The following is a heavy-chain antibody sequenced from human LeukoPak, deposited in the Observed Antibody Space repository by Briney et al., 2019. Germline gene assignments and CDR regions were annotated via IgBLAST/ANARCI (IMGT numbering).Heavy chain of an antibody. CDR2: IYTSGST. CDR1: GGSISSGSYY. J-gene: IGHJ3*02. Sequence: SETLSLTCTVSGGSISSGSYYWSWIRQPAGKGLEWIGRIYTSGSTNYNPSLKSRVTISVDTSKNQFSLKLSSVTAADTAVYYCARDYSGRNDAFDIWGQGTMVTVSS. V-gene: IGHV4-61*02. D-gene: IGHD1-26*01. CDR3: ARDYSGRNDAFDI.